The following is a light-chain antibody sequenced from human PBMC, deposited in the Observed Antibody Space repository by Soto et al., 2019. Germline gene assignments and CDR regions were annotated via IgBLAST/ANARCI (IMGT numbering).Light chain of an antibody. V-gene: IGKV3-11*01. J-gene: IGKJ5*01. CDR2: GAS. CDR3: QQRSNWPPSIT. Sequence: EILLTQSPATLSVSPGERATLSCRASQSVSSHLAWYQQKPGQAPRVLIYGASTRATGIPARFSGSGSGTDFTLTISSLEPEDFAVYYCQQRSNWPPSITFGQGTRLEIK. CDR1: QSVSSH.